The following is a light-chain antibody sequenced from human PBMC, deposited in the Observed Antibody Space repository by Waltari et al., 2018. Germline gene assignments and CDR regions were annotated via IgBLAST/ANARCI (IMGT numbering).Light chain of an antibody. CDR2: KAN. Sequence: QTVVTQEPSLSVSPGGTVTLTCAFSSCSLSTTSYAPCYQQTPGQAPRTLVYKANARSSGVPDRFSGSILGNTAALTITGAQADDESDYYCALYMGSGIWVFGGGTRLTVL. V-gene: IGLV8-61*01. CDR3: ALYMGSGIWV. J-gene: IGLJ3*02. CDR1: SCSLSTTSY.